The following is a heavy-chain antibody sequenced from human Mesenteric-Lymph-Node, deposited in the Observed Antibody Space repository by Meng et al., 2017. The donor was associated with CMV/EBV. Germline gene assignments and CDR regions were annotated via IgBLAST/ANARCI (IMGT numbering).Heavy chain of an antibody. V-gene: IGHV3-30*02. CDR2: IRYDGSEK. D-gene: IGHD5-24*01. J-gene: IGHJ6*02. Sequence: GESLKISCAASGFTFSSYGMHWVRQAPGKGLEWVAFIRYDGSEKYYVDSVKGRFTISRDNAKNSLYLQMNSLRAEDTAVYYCAVEGYRDYYYYGMDVWGQGTTVTVSS. CDR1: GFTFSSYG. CDR3: AVEGYRDYYYYGMDV.